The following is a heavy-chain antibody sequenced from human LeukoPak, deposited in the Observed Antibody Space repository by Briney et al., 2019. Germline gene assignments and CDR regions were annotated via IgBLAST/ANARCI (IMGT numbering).Heavy chain of an antibody. CDR1: GYSFIRYA. CDR2: VNGGNAKT. D-gene: IGHD3-22*01. Sequence: GASVKVSCKASGYSFIRYALHWVRQAPGQRPEWMGWVNGGNAKTAYSKKFQGRVTITRDASASTTYMELSCLRPEDTAVYYCARDFDSSFSFDYWGQGTLVTVSS. V-gene: IGHV1-3*01. J-gene: IGHJ4*02. CDR3: ARDFDSSFSFDY.